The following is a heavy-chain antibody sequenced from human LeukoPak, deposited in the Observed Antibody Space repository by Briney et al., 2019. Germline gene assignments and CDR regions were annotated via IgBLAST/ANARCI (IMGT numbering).Heavy chain of an antibody. CDR3: ARVTKYVWFGELLSSYYYYGMDV. D-gene: IGHD3-10*01. Sequence: SETLSLTCTVSGGSISSYYWSWIRQPPGKGLEWIRYIYYSGSTNYNPSLKSRVTISVDTSKNQFSLKLSSVTAAETAVYYCARVTKYVWFGELLSSYYYYGMDVWGQGTTVTVSS. CDR2: IYYSGST. V-gene: IGHV4-59*01. J-gene: IGHJ6*02. CDR1: GGSISSYY.